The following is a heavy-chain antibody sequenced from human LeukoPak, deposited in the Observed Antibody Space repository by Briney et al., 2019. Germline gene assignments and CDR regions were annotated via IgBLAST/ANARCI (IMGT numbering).Heavy chain of an antibody. V-gene: IGHV3-74*01. CDR3: ARGIQLRSPPYYYYYGMDV. Sequence: GGSLRLSCAASGFTFSSYWMHWVRQAPGKGLVWVSRINSDGSSTSYADSVKGRFTISRDNAKNTLYLQMNSLRAEDTAVYYCARGIQLRSPPYYYYYGMDVWGQGTTVTVSS. CDR2: INSDGSST. D-gene: IGHD5-18*01. CDR1: GFTFSSYW. J-gene: IGHJ6*02.